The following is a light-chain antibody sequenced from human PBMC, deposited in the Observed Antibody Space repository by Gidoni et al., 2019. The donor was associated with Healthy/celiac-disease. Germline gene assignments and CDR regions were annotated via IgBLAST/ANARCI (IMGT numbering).Light chain of an antibody. J-gene: IGKJ2*01. CDR2: DAS. V-gene: IGKV1-33*01. CDR3: HKYDNVP. CDR1: HHIIND. Sequence: DIQMTQSPSSLSASVGDRVTITCPASHHIINDLNWYQQKPGKAPKLLIYDASNLETGVRSRFSGSGSGIDFTISSSRPQAEDIETYHWHKYDNVPLGQGTKLEIK.